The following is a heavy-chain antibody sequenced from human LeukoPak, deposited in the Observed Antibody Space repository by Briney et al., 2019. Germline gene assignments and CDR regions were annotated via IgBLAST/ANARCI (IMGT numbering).Heavy chain of an antibody. V-gene: IGHV4-34*01. J-gene: IGHJ4*02. D-gene: IGHD3-10*01. CDR3: ARQEYGSGSYLGILYYFDY. CDR2: INHSGST. Sequence: SEALSLTCAVYGGSFSGYYWSWIRQPPGKGLEWIGEINHSGSTNYNPSLKSRVTISVDTSKNQFSLKLNSVTAADTAVYYCARQEYGSGSYLGILYYFDYWGQGTLVTVSS. CDR1: GGSFSGYY.